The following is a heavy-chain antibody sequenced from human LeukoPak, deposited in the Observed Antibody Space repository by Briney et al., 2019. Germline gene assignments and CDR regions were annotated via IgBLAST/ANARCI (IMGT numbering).Heavy chain of an antibody. CDR1: GLIFSTYS. CDR3: AKDGGLGGVPVDVFDI. D-gene: IGHD3-16*01. CDR2: ISASEYT. Sequence: GGSLRLSCAASGLIFSTYSMTWVRQAPGKGLEWVAGISASEYTYYGDSVKGRFTISRDNSKNTLYLQPNNLRDEDTAIYYCAKDGGLGGVPVDVFDIWGQGTMVTVSS. J-gene: IGHJ3*02. V-gene: IGHV3-23*01.